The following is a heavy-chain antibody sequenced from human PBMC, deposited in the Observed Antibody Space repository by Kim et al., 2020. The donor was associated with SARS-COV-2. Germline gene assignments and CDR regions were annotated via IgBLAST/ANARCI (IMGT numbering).Heavy chain of an antibody. CDR3: ARGFRGGDYVWGSYRRRYYGMDV. D-gene: IGHD3-16*02. V-gene: IGHV4-34*01. Sequence: SETLSLTCAVYGGSFSGYYWSWIRQPPGKGLEWIGEINHSGSTNYNPSLKSRVTISVDTSKNQFSLKLSSVTAADTAVYYCARGFRGGDYVWGSYRRRYYGMDVWGQGTTVTVSS. CDR2: INHSGST. J-gene: IGHJ6*02. CDR1: GGSFSGYY.